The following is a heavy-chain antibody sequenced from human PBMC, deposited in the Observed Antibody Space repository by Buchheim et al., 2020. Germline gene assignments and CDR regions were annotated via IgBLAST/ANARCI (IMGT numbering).Heavy chain of an antibody. Sequence: QLQLQESGPGLVKPSETLSLTCTVSGGSISSSSYYWGWIRQPPGKGLEWIGSIYYSGSTYYNPSLKSRVTISVDTSKNQLSLKLSSVTAADTAVYYCARQITMVRGLTVNDYYYMDVWGKGTT. V-gene: IGHV4-39*01. CDR1: GGSISSSSYY. CDR3: ARQITMVRGLTVNDYYYMDV. J-gene: IGHJ6*03. CDR2: IYYSGST. D-gene: IGHD3-10*01.